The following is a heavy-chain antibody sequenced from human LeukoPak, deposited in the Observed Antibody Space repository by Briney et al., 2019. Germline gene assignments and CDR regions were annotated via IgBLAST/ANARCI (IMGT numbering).Heavy chain of an antibody. J-gene: IGHJ4*02. CDR1: GFTFSSYG. CDR3: AKDGWFRAFDF. V-gene: IGHV3-30*18. D-gene: IGHD3-10*01. Sequence: GRSLRLSCAASGFTFSSYGMHWVRQAPGKGLQWVALISHDGSNKYYADSVRGRFTISRDNSKNTLYLQMNSLRAEDTAVYYCAKDGWFRAFDFWGQGTLVTVSS. CDR2: ISHDGSNK.